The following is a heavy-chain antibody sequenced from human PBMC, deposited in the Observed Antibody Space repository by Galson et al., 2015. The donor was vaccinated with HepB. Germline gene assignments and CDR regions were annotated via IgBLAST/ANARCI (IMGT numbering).Heavy chain of an antibody. CDR1: GGSISSYY. CDR2: IYYSGST. D-gene: IGHD1-14*01. V-gene: IGHV4-59*01. J-gene: IGHJ4*02. CDR3: ARCPDRDSPFDY. Sequence: LSLTCTVSGGSISSYYWSWIRRPPGKGLEWIGYIYYSGSTNYNPSLKSRVTISVDTSKNQFSLKLSSVTAADTAVYYCARCPDRDSPFDYWGQGTLVTVSS.